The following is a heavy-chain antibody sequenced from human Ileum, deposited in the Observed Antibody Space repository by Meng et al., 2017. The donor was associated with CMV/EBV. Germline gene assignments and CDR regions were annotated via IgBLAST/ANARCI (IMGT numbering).Heavy chain of an antibody. CDR2: IYTSGSS. Sequence: QVPLQESGPGLVKPSETLSLTCTVSGGSISGHYWTWIRQPAGKGLEWIGRIYTSGSSNYNPSLKSRVTMSVDTSKNQFSLKLRSVTAADTAMYYCARGSGSYPPFDYWGQGTLVTVSS. CDR1: GGSISGHY. CDR3: ARGSGSYPPFDY. V-gene: IGHV4-4*07. D-gene: IGHD1-26*01. J-gene: IGHJ4*02.